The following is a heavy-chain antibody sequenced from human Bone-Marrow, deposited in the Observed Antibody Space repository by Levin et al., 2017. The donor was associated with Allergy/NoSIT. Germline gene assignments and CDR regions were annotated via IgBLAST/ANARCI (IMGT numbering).Heavy chain of an antibody. D-gene: IGHD3-9*01. V-gene: IGHV1-2*02. CDR3: ARDYDILTAYWNFFDY. CDR1: GYTFTGYL. CDR2: INPNSGDT. J-gene: IGHJ4*02. Sequence: ASVKVSCKASGYTFTGYLIHWVRQAPGQGPEWLGWINPNSGDTVYAQTFQGRVTMTRDTSTSTAYMDLSRLRSDDTAVYYCARDYDILTAYWNFFDYWGQGTLVTVSS.